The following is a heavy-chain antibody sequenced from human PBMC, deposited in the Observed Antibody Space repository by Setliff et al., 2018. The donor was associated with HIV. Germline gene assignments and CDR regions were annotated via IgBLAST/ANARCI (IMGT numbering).Heavy chain of an antibody. CDR3: VRGKFRATWSLFADQYFDF. D-gene: IGHD5-12*01. Sequence: AASVKVSCKISGYTLTEVSMHWVRQAPGKGLEWMGWINPNNGDTEYEQKFQGRVTMTRVTSITTVYMEVTRLRSDDTAVYYCVRGKFRATWSLFADQYFDFWGRGTLVTVSS. V-gene: IGHV1-2*02. J-gene: IGHJ4*02. CDR1: GYTLTEVS. CDR2: INPNNGDT.